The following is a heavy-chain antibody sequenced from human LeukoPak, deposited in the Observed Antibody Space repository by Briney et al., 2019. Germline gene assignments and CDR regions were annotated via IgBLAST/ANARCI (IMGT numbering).Heavy chain of an antibody. CDR1: GFTFSSYE. CDR2: ISSSGSTI. Sequence: GGSLRLSCAASGFTFSSYEMNWVRQAPGKGLEWVSYISSSGSTIYYADSVKGRFTISRDNAKNPLYLQMNSLRAEDTAVYYCARKPSSSWYRFDYWGQGTLVTVSS. J-gene: IGHJ4*02. D-gene: IGHD6-13*01. CDR3: ARKPSSSWYRFDY. V-gene: IGHV3-48*03.